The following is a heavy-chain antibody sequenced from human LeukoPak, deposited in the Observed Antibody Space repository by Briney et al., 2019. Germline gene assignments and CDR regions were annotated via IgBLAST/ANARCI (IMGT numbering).Heavy chain of an antibody. Sequence: SETLSLTCTVSGGSIRSSYWSWFRQPAGKGLEWIGRIYTSGSTNYNPSLKSRVTMSLDTSKNHFSLNLRSETAADTAVYYCAREGGPYRPLDYSGQGTLVTVSS. CDR2: IYTSGST. J-gene: IGHJ4*02. CDR1: GGSIRSSY. V-gene: IGHV4-4*07. CDR3: AREGGPYRPLDY.